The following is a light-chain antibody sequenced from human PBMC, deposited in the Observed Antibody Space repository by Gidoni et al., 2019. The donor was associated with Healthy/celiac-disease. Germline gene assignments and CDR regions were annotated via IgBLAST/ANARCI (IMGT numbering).Light chain of an antibody. CDR3: QQYGSSPWT. J-gene: IGKJ1*01. CDR2: GAS. Sequence: ELVLTQSPGTLSLSQVERATLSCRASQSVSSSYLAWYQQKPGQAPRLLIYGASSRATGIPDRFSGSGSGTDFTLTISRLEPEDFAVYYCQQYGSSPWTFGQGTKVEIK. CDR1: QSVSSSY. V-gene: IGKV3-20*01.